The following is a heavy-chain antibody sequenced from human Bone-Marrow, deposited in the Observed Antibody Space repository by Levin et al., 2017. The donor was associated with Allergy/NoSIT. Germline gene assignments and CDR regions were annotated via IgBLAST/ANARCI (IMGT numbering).Heavy chain of an antibody. CDR2: IKQDGSEK. V-gene: IGHV3-7*01. CDR3: ARESQVDTAMVTPNWFDP. J-gene: IGHJ5*02. D-gene: IGHD5-18*01. CDR1: GFTFSSYW. Sequence: GGSLRLSCAASGFTFSSYWMSWVRQAPGKGLEWVANIKQDGSEKYYVDSVKGRFTISRDNAKNSLYLQMNSLRAEDTAVYYCARESQVDTAMVTPNWFDPWGQGTLVTVSS.